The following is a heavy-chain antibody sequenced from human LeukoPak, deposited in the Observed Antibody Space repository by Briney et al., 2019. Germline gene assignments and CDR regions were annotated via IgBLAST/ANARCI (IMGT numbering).Heavy chain of an antibody. CDR3: AKDPRGYSGYDWGNY. D-gene: IGHD5-12*01. Sequence: GGSLRLSCAASGFTFSSYAMSWVRQAPGKGLEWVSAISGSGGSTYYADSVKGRFTISRDNSKNTLYLQMNSLRAEDTAVYYCAKDPRGYSGYDWGNYWGQGTLVTVSS. CDR2: ISGSGGST. J-gene: IGHJ4*02. V-gene: IGHV3-23*01. CDR1: GFTFSSYA.